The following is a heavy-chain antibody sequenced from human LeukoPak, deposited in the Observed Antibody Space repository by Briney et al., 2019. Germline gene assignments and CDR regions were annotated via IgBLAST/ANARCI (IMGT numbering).Heavy chain of an antibody. Sequence: GGSLRLSCAASGFTFSSYSMNWVRQAPGKGLEWVSSISSSSSYIYYADSVKGRFTLSRDNAKNSLYLQMNSLRAEDTAVYYCARAESSGWYHEFDYWGQGTLVTVSS. CDR2: ISSSSSYI. D-gene: IGHD6-19*01. V-gene: IGHV3-21*01. CDR1: GFTFSSYS. CDR3: ARAESSGWYHEFDY. J-gene: IGHJ4*02.